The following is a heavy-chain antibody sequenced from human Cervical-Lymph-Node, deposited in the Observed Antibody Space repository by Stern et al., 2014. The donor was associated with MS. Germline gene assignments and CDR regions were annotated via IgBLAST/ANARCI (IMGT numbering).Heavy chain of an antibody. D-gene: IGHD6-19*01. CDR3: ARTGYSSGWVYGMDV. J-gene: IGHJ6*02. CDR2: IYRGGTT. CDR1: GFNVSNDY. Sequence: VQLGQSGGGLVQPGGSLRLSCAASGFNVSNDYMSWVRQAPGKGLEWVSVIYRGGTTYYAGSVKGRFTISRHDSKNTLSLQMNSLRPEDTAIYYCARTGYSSGWVYGMDVWGQGTTVTVSS. V-gene: IGHV3-53*04.